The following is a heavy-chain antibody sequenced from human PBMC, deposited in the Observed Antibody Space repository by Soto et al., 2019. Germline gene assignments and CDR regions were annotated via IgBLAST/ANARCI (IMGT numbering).Heavy chain of an antibody. J-gene: IGHJ5*02. Sequence: EGQLVESGGGLVQPGRSLRLSCAASGFTFDDYAMHWVRQAPGKGLEWVSGISWNSGSIGYADSVKGRFTISRDNAKNSLYLQMNSLRAEDTALYYCAKVSWSGLRYNWFDPWGQGTLVTVSS. CDR3: AKVSWSGLRYNWFDP. CDR2: ISWNSGSI. V-gene: IGHV3-9*01. D-gene: IGHD3-10*02. CDR1: GFTFDDYA.